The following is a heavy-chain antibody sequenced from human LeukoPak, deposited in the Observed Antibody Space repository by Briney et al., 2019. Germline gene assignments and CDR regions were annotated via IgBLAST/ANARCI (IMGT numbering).Heavy chain of an antibody. Sequence: GGSLRLSCAASGFIFNTYAMHWVRQAPGKGLEWVSIISYDGNEKYYADSMKGRLTLSRDKSKNRLYLQMSSLRVDDTAVYYCARGHPYSYSSGYYLDSWGQGTLVTVSS. CDR1: GFIFNTYA. D-gene: IGHD3-22*01. V-gene: IGHV3-30*04. CDR2: ISYDGNEK. CDR3: ARGHPYSYSSGYYLDS. J-gene: IGHJ4*02.